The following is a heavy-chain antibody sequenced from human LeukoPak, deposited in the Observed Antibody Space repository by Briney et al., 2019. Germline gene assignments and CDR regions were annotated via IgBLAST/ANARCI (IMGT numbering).Heavy chain of an antibody. CDR1: GFTFSSYA. CDR2: ISGSGGST. Sequence: GGSLRLSCAASGFTFSSYAMSWVRQAPGKGLEWVSAISGSGGSTYYADSAKGRFTISRDNSKNTLYLQMNSLRAEDTAVYYCAKDKGYSYGWNSDYWGQGTLVTVSS. CDR3: AKDKGYSYGWNSDY. D-gene: IGHD5-18*01. J-gene: IGHJ4*02. V-gene: IGHV3-23*01.